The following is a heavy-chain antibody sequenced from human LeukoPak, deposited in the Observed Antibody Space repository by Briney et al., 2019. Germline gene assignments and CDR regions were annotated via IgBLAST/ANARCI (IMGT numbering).Heavy chain of an antibody. Sequence: SETLSLTCAVYGGSFSGYYWSWIRQPPGKGLEWIGYIYYSGSTYYNPSLKSRVTISVDTSKNQFSLKVSSVTAAGTAVYYCARQIEQWLVPLYFDYWGQGTLVTVSS. CDR3: ARQIEQWLVPLYFDY. V-gene: IGHV4-59*08. D-gene: IGHD6-19*01. CDR2: IYYSGST. CDR1: GGSFSGYY. J-gene: IGHJ4*02.